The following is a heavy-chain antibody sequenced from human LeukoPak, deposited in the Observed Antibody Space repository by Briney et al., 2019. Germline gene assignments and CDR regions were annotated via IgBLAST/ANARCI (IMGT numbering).Heavy chain of an antibody. V-gene: IGHV3-30*10. CDR3: ARDLTGWGESSGYSDY. J-gene: IGHJ4*02. Sequence: GGSLRLSCAASEFTFSSYAMHWFRQAPGKGLEWVALISYDGTNKFYKDSVKGRFTISRDNSKNTLFLQVNSLRAEDTAVYYCARDLTGWGESSGYSDYWGQGTLVTVSS. D-gene: IGHD3-22*01. CDR1: EFTFSSYA. CDR2: ISYDGTNK.